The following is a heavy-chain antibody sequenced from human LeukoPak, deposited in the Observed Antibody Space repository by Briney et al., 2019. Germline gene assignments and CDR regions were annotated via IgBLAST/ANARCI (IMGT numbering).Heavy chain of an antibody. D-gene: IGHD1-26*01. J-gene: IGHJ4*02. Sequence: GGSLRLSCAASGFTFSNAWMSWVRQAPGKGLEWVSSISSSSSYIYYADSVKGRFTISRDNAKNSLYLQMNSLRAEDTAVYYCARDPIVGAYYFDYWGQGTLVTVSS. CDR3: ARDPIVGAYYFDY. V-gene: IGHV3-21*01. CDR2: ISSSSSYI. CDR1: GFTFSNAW.